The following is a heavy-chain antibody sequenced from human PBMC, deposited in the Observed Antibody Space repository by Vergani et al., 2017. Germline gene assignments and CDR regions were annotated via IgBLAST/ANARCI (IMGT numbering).Heavy chain of an antibody. CDR3: ARHLAYCGGDCYPYYYGMDV. V-gene: IGHV4-39*01. D-gene: IGHD2-21*02. CDR2: IYYSGST. CDR1: GGSISSSCYY. J-gene: IGHJ6*02. Sequence: QLQLQESGPGLVKPSETLSLTCTVSGGSISSSCYYWGWIRQPPGKGLEWIGSIYYSGSTYYNPSLKSRVTISVDTSKHQFSLKLSSVTAADTAVYYCARHLAYCGGDCYPYYYGMDVWGQ.